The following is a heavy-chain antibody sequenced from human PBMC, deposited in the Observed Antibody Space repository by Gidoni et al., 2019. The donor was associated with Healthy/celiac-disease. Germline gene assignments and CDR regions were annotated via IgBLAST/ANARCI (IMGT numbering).Heavy chain of an antibody. Sequence: TFSSYGMHWVRQAPGKGLEWVAVIWYDGSNKYYADSVKGRFTISRDNSKNTLYLQMNSLRAEDTAVYYCPRARATTTDYFDYWGQGTLVTVSS. CDR1: TFSSYG. J-gene: IGHJ4*02. V-gene: IGHV3-33*01. CDR2: IWYDGSNK. CDR3: PRARATTTDYFDY. D-gene: IGHD5-12*01.